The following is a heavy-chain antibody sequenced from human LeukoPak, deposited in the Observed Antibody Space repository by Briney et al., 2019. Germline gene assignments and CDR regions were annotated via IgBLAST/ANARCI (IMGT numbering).Heavy chain of an antibody. D-gene: IGHD3-9*01. Sequence: GGSLRLSCAASGFTFSSYGMHWVRQAPGKGLEWVAVICYDGSNKYYADSVKGRFTISRDNSKNTLYLQMNSLRAEDTAVYYCARDHHGPRRYFDWLRPGDYWGQGTLVTVSS. J-gene: IGHJ4*02. CDR1: GFTFSSYG. CDR2: ICYDGSNK. CDR3: ARDHHGPRRYFDWLRPGDY. V-gene: IGHV3-33*08.